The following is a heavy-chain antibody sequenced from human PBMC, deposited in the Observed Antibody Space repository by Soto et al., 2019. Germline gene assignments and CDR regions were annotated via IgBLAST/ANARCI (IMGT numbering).Heavy chain of an antibody. CDR1: GFTVCSYG. Sequence: SLSLSCVASGFTVCSYGMHWVRQAPGKGLEWVSVIWYDGNNKNYADSVKGRFTISRDNSKNTLYLQINSPRADDTAVYYCAREVHTAMAPSFEYWGQGTPVTVSS. V-gene: IGHV3-33*01. D-gene: IGHD5-18*01. J-gene: IGHJ4*02. CDR3: AREVHTAMAPSFEY. CDR2: IWYDGNNK.